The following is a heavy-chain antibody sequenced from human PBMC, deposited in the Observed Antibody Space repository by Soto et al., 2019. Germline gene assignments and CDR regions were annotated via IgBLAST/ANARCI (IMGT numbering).Heavy chain of an antibody. Sequence: SVKVSCKASGYMFTKSAMHWARQAPGQRLEWMGWISGDSGNTKYSPKLQDRVTITRDTSASTAYMELSSLRSEDTALYYCARDGVAAGNINFDYWGQGTLVTVSS. D-gene: IGHD6-19*01. V-gene: IGHV1-3*01. CDR3: ARDGVAAGNINFDY. J-gene: IGHJ4*01. CDR1: GYMFTKSA. CDR2: ISGDSGNT.